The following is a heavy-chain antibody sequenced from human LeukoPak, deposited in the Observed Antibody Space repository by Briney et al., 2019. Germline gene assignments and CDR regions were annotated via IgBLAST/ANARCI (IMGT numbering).Heavy chain of an antibody. CDR3: ARDGFIEGATTTKGGFDY. Sequence: GGSLRLSCAVSGFTFNTYNMNWVRQAPGKGLEWVSAIYAGGSTYYADSVKGRFTISRDNSKNTVYLQMNSLRAEDTAVYYCARDGFIEGATTTKGGFDYWGQGTLVTVSS. D-gene: IGHD1-26*01. CDR2: IYAGGST. CDR1: GFTFNTYN. J-gene: IGHJ4*02. V-gene: IGHV3-66*01.